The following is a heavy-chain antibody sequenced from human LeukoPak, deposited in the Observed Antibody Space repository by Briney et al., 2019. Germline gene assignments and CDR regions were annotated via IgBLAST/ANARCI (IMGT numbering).Heavy chain of an antibody. D-gene: IGHD6-19*01. Sequence: GGSLRLPCAASGFTFSSYSMNWVRQAPGKGLEWVSYISSSSSTIYYADSVKGRFTISRDNAKNSLYLQMNSLRDEDTAVYYCARDRAGYSSVDAFDIWGQGTMVTVSS. J-gene: IGHJ3*02. CDR2: ISSSSSTI. V-gene: IGHV3-48*02. CDR3: ARDRAGYSSVDAFDI. CDR1: GFTFSSYS.